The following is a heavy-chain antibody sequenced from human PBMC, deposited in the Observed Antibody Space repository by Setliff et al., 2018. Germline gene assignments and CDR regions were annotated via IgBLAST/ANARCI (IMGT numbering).Heavy chain of an antibody. D-gene: IGHD3-10*01. CDR2: IYHSGST. J-gene: IGHJ6*03. CDR1: GGSISSSNW. CDR3: AKRGGAYYGSGSYSPYYYYYMDV. Sequence: PSETLSLTCAVSGGSISSSNWWSWVRQPPGKGLEWIGEIYHSGSTNYNPSLKSRVTISVDKSKNQFSLKLSSVTAADTAVYYCAKRGGAYYGSGSYSPYYYYYMDVWGKGTTVTVSS. V-gene: IGHV4-4*02.